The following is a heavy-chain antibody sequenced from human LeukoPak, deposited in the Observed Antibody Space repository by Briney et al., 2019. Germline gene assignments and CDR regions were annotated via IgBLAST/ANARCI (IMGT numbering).Heavy chain of an antibody. CDR1: GFTFSSYA. J-gene: IGHJ4*02. CDR2: ISDTGATT. V-gene: IGHV3-23*01. D-gene: IGHD2-8*01. Sequence: GGSLRLSCAASGFTFSSYAMSWVRQAPGKGLEWVSAISDTGATTYDADSVKGRFTISRDNSRSTLYLQMNSLRAEDTALYYCAKDTSIGRYCTTGVCSPFDYWGQGTLVTVSS. CDR3: AKDTSIGRYCTTGVCSPFDY.